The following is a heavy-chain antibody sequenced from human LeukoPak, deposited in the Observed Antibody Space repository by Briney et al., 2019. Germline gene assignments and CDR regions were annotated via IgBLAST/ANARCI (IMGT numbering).Heavy chain of an antibody. CDR3: ARVRGERPYCSGGSCDEARFDP. D-gene: IGHD2-15*01. CDR2: INHIGST. J-gene: IGHJ5*02. CDR1: GGYFSGYY. Sequence: SETLSLTCAVSGGYFSGYYWSWIRQPPGKGLEWVGEINHIGSTNYNPSLKSRVTISVDTSRNQFSLKLSSVTAADTAVYYCARVRGERPYCSGGSCDEARFDPWGQGTLVTVSS. V-gene: IGHV4-34*01.